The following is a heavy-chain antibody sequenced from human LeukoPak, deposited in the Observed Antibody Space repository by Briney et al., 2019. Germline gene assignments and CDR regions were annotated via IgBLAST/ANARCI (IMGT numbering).Heavy chain of an antibody. V-gene: IGHV4-4*07. Sequence: SETLSVSCTVSGGSINSYYWSWIRQPAGKGLEGIGRINTSGSTNYNPSLKSRVTMSVDTSKNQFSLKLSSVTAADSAVYYCARGKSYYDFWSDYWSFDPWGQGTLVTVSS. CDR1: GGSINSYY. CDR2: INTSGST. D-gene: IGHD3-3*01. CDR3: ARGKSYYDFWSDYWSFDP. J-gene: IGHJ5*02.